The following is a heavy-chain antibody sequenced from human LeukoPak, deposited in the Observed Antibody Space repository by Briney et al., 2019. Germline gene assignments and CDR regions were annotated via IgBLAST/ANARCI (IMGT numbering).Heavy chain of an antibody. Sequence: GGSLRLSCAASGFTFYNYWMHWVRQAPGKGLEWISRINNPGSSATYADALKGRFTMSRDNGKNTVHLQMDGLRADDTAIYYCARTYCSPTSCLSNAFDLWGQGTMVTVSS. CDR3: ARTYCSPTSCLSNAFDL. CDR2: INNPGSSA. J-gene: IGHJ3*01. V-gene: IGHV3-74*03. D-gene: IGHD2-2*01. CDR1: GFTFYNYW.